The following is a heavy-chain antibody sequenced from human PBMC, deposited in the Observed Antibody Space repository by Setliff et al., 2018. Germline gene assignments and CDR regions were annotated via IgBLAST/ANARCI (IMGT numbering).Heavy chain of an antibody. J-gene: IGHJ3*02. CDR1: GFTFSSYA. CDR3: ARDTSGRDVFDM. CDR2: ISGGGSRT. Sequence: GGSLRLSCAASGFTFSSYAMNWVRQGPGKGLEWVSAISGGGSRTYYADSVKGRFTISRDNSKNTLYLQMNTLRADDTAVYYCARDTSGRDVFDMWGQGTMVTVS. D-gene: IGHD6-19*01. V-gene: IGHV3-23*01.